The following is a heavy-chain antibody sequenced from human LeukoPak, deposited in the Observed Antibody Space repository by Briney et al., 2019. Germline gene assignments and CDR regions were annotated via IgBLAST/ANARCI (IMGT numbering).Heavy chain of an antibody. Sequence: SETLSLTCTVSGGSISSSSYYWGWIRQPPGKGLEWIGSIYYSGSTYYNPSLKSRVTISVDTSKNQFSLKLSSVTAADTAVYYCAREWTRREGYDSITYHSYGMDVWGKGTTVTVSS. V-gene: IGHV4-39*02. J-gene: IGHJ6*04. D-gene: IGHD5-12*01. CDR3: AREWTRREGYDSITYHSYGMDV. CDR1: GGSISSSSYY. CDR2: IYYSGST.